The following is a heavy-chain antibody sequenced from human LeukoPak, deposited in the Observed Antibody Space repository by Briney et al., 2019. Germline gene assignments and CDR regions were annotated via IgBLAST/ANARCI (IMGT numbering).Heavy chain of an antibody. Sequence: GGSLRLSCAASGFTFSDYSMNWVRQAPGKGLEWVASISSSSPYIYYTDSVKGRFTISRDNAKNSLYLQMNSLRAEDTAVYYCARDVVRGSFLYWGQGTLVTVSS. CDR3: ARDVVRGSFLY. D-gene: IGHD3-16*01. CDR1: GFTFSDYS. V-gene: IGHV3-21*01. J-gene: IGHJ4*02. CDR2: ISSSSPYI.